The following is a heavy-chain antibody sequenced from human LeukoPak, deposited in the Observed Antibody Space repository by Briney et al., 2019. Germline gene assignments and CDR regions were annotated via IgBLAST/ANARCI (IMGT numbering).Heavy chain of an antibody. V-gene: IGHV1-2*02. CDR2: INPNSGGT. CDR1: GYTFTGYY. J-gene: IGHJ3*02. CDR3: ARGPNYYDSSGYHAFDI. D-gene: IGHD3-22*01. Sequence: ASVKVSCKASGYTFTGYYMHWVRQAPGQGLEWMGWINPNSGGTNYAQKFQGRVTMTRDTSTSTVYMELSSLRSEDTAVYYCARGPNYYDSSGYHAFDIWGQGTMVTVSS.